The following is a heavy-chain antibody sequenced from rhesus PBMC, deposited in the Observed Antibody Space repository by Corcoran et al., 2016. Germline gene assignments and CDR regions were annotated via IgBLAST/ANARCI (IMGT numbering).Heavy chain of an antibody. Sequence: QLQLQESGPGLVKPSETLSVTCAVSGGSISSSYWSWIRQAPGKGLEWIGYIYGSGSINNYNPSLTSRVTLSVGTSKNQLSLKLSSVTTADTAVYYCARGRISGSRWGQGVLVTVSS. D-gene: IGHD2-21*01. J-gene: IGHJ4*01. V-gene: IGHV4-169*01. CDR1: GGSISSSY. CDR2: IYGSGSIN. CDR3: ARGRISGSR.